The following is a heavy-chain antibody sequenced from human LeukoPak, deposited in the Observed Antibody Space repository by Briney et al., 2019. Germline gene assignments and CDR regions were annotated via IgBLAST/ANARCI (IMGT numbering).Heavy chain of an antibody. Sequence: GGSLRLSCAASGFTFSSYSMNWVRQAPGKGLEWVSYISSSGSTIYYADSVKGRFTISRDNAKNSLYLQMNSLRAEDTAVYYCASPSWVYGIDYWGQGTLVTVSS. CDR1: GFTFSSYS. V-gene: IGHV3-48*04. CDR3: ASPSWVYGIDY. CDR2: ISSSGSTI. D-gene: IGHD3-10*01. J-gene: IGHJ4*02.